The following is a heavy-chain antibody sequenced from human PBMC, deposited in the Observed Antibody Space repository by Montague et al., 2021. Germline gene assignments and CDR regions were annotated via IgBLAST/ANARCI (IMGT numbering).Heavy chain of an antibody. CDR3: ARAEDYYGSGSYLGFDY. J-gene: IGHJ4*02. CDR2: IFYSGNT. V-gene: IGHV4-31*03. Sequence: TLSLTCTVSGGSISSGGYYWSWIRQLPGKGLEWIGYIFYSGNTYYNPSLQRRVTISVDTSKNQFSLKLSSVTAADTAVYYCARAEDYYGSGSYLGFDYWGQGTLVTVSS. D-gene: IGHD3-10*01. CDR1: GGSISSGGYY.